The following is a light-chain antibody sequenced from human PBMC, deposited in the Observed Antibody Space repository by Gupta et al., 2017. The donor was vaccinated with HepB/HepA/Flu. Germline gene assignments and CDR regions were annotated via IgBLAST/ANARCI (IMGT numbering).Light chain of an antibody. V-gene: IGLV3-19*01. J-gene: IGLJ3*02. Sequence: SSELTQDPAVSVAFGETVTITCQGDSLKIYYASWYQQKPGQAPVVLIYGPSHRPSGIPDRFSASAFADTSSLTITAAQAEDEADYYCNCRDNTVDPQWVFGGGTKLTVL. CDR3: NCRDNTVDPQWV. CDR2: GPS. CDR1: SLKIYY.